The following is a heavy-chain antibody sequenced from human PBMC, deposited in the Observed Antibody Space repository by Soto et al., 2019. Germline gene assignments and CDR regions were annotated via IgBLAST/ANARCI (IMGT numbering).Heavy chain of an antibody. V-gene: IGHV3-23*01. Sequence: GGSLRLSCAASGFTFIIYAMSWVRQAPGKGLEWVSAISGSGGSTYYADSVKGRFTISRDNSKNTLYLQMNSLRAEDTAVYYCAKGGYETYYDILTGALDAFDIWGQGTMVTVSS. CDR3: AKGGYETYYDILTGALDAFDI. CDR1: GFTFIIYA. D-gene: IGHD3-9*01. CDR2: ISGSGGST. J-gene: IGHJ3*02.